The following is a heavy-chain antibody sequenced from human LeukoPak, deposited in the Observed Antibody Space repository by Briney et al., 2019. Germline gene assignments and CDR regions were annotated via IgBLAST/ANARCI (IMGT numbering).Heavy chain of an antibody. V-gene: IGHV4-4*07. D-gene: IGHD2-2*01. CDR2: IYTGGST. J-gene: IGHJ3*02. CDR3: ARDLYCSSTSCSAYDAFDI. CDR1: GGSISSYY. Sequence: KASETLSLTCTVSGGSISSYYWSWIRQPAGKGLEWIGRIYTGGSTNYNPSLKSRVTMSVDTSKNQFSLKLSSVTAADTAVYYCARDLYCSSTSCSAYDAFDIWGQGTMVTVSS.